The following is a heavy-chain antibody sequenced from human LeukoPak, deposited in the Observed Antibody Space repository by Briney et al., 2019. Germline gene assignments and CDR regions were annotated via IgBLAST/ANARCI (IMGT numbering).Heavy chain of an antibody. J-gene: IGHJ3*02. D-gene: IGHD1-26*01. CDR2: IYYSGST. V-gene: IGHV4-39*01. CDR1: GGSISSSSYC. CDR3: ARQYSGSYFDCPQCAFDI. Sequence: SETLSLTCTVSGGSISSSSYCWGWIRQPPGKGLEWIGSIYYSGSTYYNPSLKSRVTISVDTSKNQFSLKLSSVTAADTAVYYCARQYSGSYFDCPQCAFDIWGQGTMVTVSS.